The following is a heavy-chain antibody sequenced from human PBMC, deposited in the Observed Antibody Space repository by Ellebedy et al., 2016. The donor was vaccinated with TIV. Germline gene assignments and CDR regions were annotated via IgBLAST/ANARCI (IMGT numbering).Heavy chain of an antibody. V-gene: IGHV3-7*03. CDR2: IKQDGSEK. CDR1: GFTFSSYW. J-gene: IGHJ2*01. D-gene: IGHD2-2*01. CDR3: ARDGIVVPPWYFDL. Sequence: GESLKISCAASGFTFSSYWMSWVRQAPGKGLEWVANIKQDGSEKYYVDSVKGRFTISRDNAKNSLYLQMNSLRAEDTAVYYCARDGIVVPPWYFDLWGRGTLVTVSS.